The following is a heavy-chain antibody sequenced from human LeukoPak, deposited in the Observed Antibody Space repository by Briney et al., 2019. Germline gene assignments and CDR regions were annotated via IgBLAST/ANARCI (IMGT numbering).Heavy chain of an antibody. CDR3: AKGGGSSFRGDYSYYYLDV. CDR2: IYNSEVT. CDR1: GAAITDYY. D-gene: IGHD2-15*01. J-gene: IGHJ6*03. Sequence: SETLSLTCSVSGAAITDYYWSWTRQAPGKGLEFIGYIYNSEVTNYNPSLTSRVTMSVDTSKNQFSLKLKSMTAADTAVYYCAKGGGSSFRGDYSYYYLDVWGKGTTVTVSS. V-gene: IGHV4-59*01.